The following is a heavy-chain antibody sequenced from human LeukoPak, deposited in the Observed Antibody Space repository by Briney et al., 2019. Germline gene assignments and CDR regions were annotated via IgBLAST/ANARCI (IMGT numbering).Heavy chain of an antibody. J-gene: IGHJ4*02. D-gene: IGHD6-13*01. CDR3: ASPLSIAAAGTFGY. CDR2: MNSNSGGT. CDR1: GYTFAGYY. Sequence: ASVKVSCKASGYTFAGYYIHWVRQAPGQGLEWMAWMNSNSGGTRSTQKFQGRVIMTRDSSISTAYLELNRLTSDDTAIYYCASPLSIAAAGTFGYWGQGTLVPVSS. V-gene: IGHV1-2*02.